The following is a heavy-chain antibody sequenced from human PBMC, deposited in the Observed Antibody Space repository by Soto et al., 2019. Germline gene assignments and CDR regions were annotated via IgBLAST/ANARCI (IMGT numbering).Heavy chain of an antibody. V-gene: IGHV3-30*18. CDR3: AKAGRGGIDF. J-gene: IGHJ4*02. Sequence: QVQLVESGGGVVQPGRSLRLSCATSGFNFSTYSMQWVRQAPGKGLEWIIIVSYDGNNKYYTDSVKGRFTVSRDNSKNTLYLQMNSLRPEDTAIYYCAKAGRGGIDFWGQGSLVTVSS. CDR1: GFNFSTYS. D-gene: IGHD3-16*01. CDR2: VSYDGNNK.